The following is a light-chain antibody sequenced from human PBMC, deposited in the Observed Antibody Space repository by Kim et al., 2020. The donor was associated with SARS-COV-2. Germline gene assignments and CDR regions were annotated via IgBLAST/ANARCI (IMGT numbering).Light chain of an antibody. J-gene: IGLJ2*01. V-gene: IGLV2-14*03. CDR3: SSYTSSTTLV. CDR1: SGDIGGYDF. CDR2: GVT. Sequence: QSALTQPASVPGSPGQSITISCTGSSGDIGGYDFVSWYQQFPGKAPKLMIYGVTNRPSGVSSRFSGSKSGNTASLIISGLQAEDEADYYCSSYTSSTTLVFGGGTKVTVL.